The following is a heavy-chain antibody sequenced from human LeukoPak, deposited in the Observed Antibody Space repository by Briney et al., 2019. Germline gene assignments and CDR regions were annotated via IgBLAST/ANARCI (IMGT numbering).Heavy chain of an antibody. CDR3: TRGAPVGSSREFDY. D-gene: IGHD5-24*01. CDR1: GDSVSSGSGG. V-gene: IGHV6-1*01. Sequence: SQTLSLTCDISGDSVSSGSGGWNWIRQSPLRGLEWLGRTYYRSKWYNDYAVSVKSRITINPDTSKNQFSLQLNSVTPEDTAVYYCTRGAPVGSSREFDYWGQGTLVTVSS. J-gene: IGHJ4*02. CDR2: TYYRSKWYN.